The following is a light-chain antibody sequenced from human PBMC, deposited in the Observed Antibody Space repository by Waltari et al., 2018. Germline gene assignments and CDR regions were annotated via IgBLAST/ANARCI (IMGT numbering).Light chain of an antibody. CDR3: QSYDTTLSVV. J-gene: IGLJ2*01. Sequence: QSVLTQPPSVSGAPGQRVPISCSGSGSHIGAGYDVLWYRQLPGKAPTLLIYGVNTRPPGVSDRFSGSQFDTSASLAIAGLQADDEADYYCQSYDTTLSVVFGGGTKLTVL. CDR1: GSHIGAGYD. V-gene: IGLV1-40*01. CDR2: GVN.